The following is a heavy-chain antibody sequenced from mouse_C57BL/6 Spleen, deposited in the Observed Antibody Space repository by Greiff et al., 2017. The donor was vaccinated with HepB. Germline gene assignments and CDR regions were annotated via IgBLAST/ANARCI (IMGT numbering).Heavy chain of an antibody. D-gene: IGHD1-1*01. CDR1: GYTFTSYW. V-gene: IGHV1-61*01. CDR2: IYPSDSET. Sequence: QVQLQQPGAELVRPGSSVKLSCKASGYTFTSYWMDWVNQRPGQGLEWIGNIYPSDSETHYNQKFKDKATLTVDKSSSTAYMQLSSLTSEDSAVYYCARDYYGSRNAMDYWGQGTSVTVSS. J-gene: IGHJ4*01. CDR3: ARDYYGSRNAMDY.